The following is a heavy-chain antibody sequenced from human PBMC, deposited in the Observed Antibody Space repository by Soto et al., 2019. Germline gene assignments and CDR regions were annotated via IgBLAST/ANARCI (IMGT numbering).Heavy chain of an antibody. J-gene: IGHJ4*02. V-gene: IGHV3-23*01. CDR1: GFTFSNYG. CDR2: ITNNGGST. Sequence: EVQLLESGGGLVQPGGSLTLSCEASGFTFSNYGMSWVRQAPGKGLEWVSSITNNGGSTYYADSVKGRFTISRDNSRSTLYLQMNSLRAEDAALYYCAKSSSAYYYDYWGQGTLVTVSS. D-gene: IGHD3-22*01. CDR3: AKSSSAYYYDY.